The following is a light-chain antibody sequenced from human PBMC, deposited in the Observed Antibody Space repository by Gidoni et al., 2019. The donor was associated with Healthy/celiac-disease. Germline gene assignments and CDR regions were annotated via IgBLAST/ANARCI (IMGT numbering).Light chain of an antibody. V-gene: IGKV1-39*01. CDR2: TAS. CDR1: QSISSY. Sequence: DIQMTQSPSSLSASVGDRVTITCRASQSISSYLNWYQQKPGKAPKLIIYTASNLQSGVPSRFNGSGSGADFTLTISNLQPENFATYYCQQSYSTPTAFGGGTKVEIK. CDR3: QQSYSTPTA. J-gene: IGKJ4*01.